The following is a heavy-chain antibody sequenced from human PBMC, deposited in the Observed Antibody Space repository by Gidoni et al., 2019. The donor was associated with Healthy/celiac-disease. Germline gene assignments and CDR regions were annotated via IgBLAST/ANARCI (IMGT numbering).Heavy chain of an antibody. D-gene: IGHD6-19*01. J-gene: IGHJ6*02. Sequence: EVQLLESGGGLVQHGGSLRLSCAASGFTFSSYAMSWVPQAPGKGLEWVSAISGSGGSTYYADSVKGRFTISRENSKNTLYLQMNSLRAEDTAVYYCAAGYSSGWYPRSYYYGMDVWGQGTTVTVSS. CDR3: AAGYSSGWYPRSYYYGMDV. CDR1: GFTFSSYA. V-gene: IGHV3-23*01. CDR2: ISGSGGST.